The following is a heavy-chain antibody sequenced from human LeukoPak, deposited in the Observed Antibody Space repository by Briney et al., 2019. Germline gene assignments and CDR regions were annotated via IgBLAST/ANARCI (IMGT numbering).Heavy chain of an antibody. CDR1: GFTFSSYS. CDR2: ISSSSSYI. V-gene: IGHV3-21*06. D-gene: IGHD5-12*01. CDR3: ARDEYEYAGWFDP. Sequence: GGSLSLSCAASGFTFSSYSMNWVREARGTGLEWVSCISSSSSYIYYADSVKGRFTISRDNSKNTLYLQMNSLRVEDTAVYYCARDEYEYAGWFDPWGQGTLVTVSS. J-gene: IGHJ5*02.